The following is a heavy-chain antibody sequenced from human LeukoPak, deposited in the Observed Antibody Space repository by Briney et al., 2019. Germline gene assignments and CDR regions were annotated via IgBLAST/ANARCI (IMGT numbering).Heavy chain of an antibody. CDR2: ISGSGGST. V-gene: IGHV3-23*01. D-gene: IGHD5-24*01. Sequence: GGSLRLSCAASGFTFSSYAMSWVRQAPGKGMEWVSAISGSGGSTYYADSVKGRFTISRDNSKNTLYLQMNSLRAEDTAVYYCAKAGSDGYSPFDYWGQGTLVTVSS. CDR1: GFTFSSYA. J-gene: IGHJ4*02. CDR3: AKAGSDGYSPFDY.